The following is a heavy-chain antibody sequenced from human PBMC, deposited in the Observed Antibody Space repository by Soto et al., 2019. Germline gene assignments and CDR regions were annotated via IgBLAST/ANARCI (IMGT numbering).Heavy chain of an antibody. CDR3: ERDPPQAGYCSSTSCSEGGGGY. CDR2: IIPILGIA. CDR1: GGTFSSYA. Sequence: ASVKVSCKASGGTFSSYAISWVRQAPGQGLEWMGGIIPILGIANYAQKFQGRVTITADKSTSTAYMELSSLRSEDTAVYCCERDPPQAGYCSSTSCSEGGGGYWGQGTLVTVSS. D-gene: IGHD2-2*01. V-gene: IGHV1-69*10. J-gene: IGHJ4*02.